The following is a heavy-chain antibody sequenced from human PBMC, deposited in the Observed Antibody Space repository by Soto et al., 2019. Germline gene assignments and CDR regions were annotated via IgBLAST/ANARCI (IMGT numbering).Heavy chain of an antibody. J-gene: IGHJ4*02. Sequence: GASVKVSCKASGYTFTSYAMHWVRQAPGQRLEWMGWINAGNGNTKYSQKFQGRVTITRDTSASTAYMELSSLRSEDTAVYYCAGIAAAGEGGADYWGQGTLVTVSS. V-gene: IGHV1-3*01. CDR2: INAGNGNT. CDR3: AGIAAAGEGGADY. D-gene: IGHD6-13*01. CDR1: GYTFTSYA.